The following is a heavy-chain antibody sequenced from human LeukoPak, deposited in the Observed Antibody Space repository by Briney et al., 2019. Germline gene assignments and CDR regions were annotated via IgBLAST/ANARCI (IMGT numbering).Heavy chain of an antibody. CDR1: GGSISSYY. CDR3: ASNIYCTTTSCEGIFAH. J-gene: IGHJ4*02. D-gene: IGHD2-2*01. Sequence: KPSETLSLTCTVSGGSISSYYWSWIRQPAGKGLEWIGRIYTSGSTNYNPSLKSRVTMSVDTSKNQFSLKLSSVTAADTAVFYCASNIYCTTTSCEGIFAHWGQGTLVSVSS. CDR2: IYTSGST. V-gene: IGHV4-4*07.